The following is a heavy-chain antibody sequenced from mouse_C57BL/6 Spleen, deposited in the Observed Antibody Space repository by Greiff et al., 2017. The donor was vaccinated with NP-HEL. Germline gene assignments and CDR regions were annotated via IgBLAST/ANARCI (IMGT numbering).Heavy chain of an antibody. CDR1: GFTFSSYA. V-gene: IGHV5-4*03. CDR3: AKLTGVAY. D-gene: IGHD4-1*01. CDR2: ISDGGSYT. J-gene: IGHJ3*01. Sequence: EVKLVESGGGLVKPGGSLKLSCAASGFTFSSYAMSWVRQTPEKRLEWVATISDGGSYTYYPDNVKGRFTISRDNAKNNLYLQMSHLKSEDTAMYYCAKLTGVAYWGQGTLVTVSA.